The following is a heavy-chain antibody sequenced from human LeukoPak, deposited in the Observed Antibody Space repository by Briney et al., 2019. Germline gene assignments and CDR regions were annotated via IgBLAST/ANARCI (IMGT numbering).Heavy chain of an antibody. CDR1: GFAFSSYA. J-gene: IGHJ3*02. CDR2: ISGSGGST. D-gene: IGHD2-2*01. Sequence: GGSLRLSCAASGFAFSSYAMSWVRQAPGKGRGWVSAISGSGGSTYYADSVKGRFTISRDNSKNTLYLQMNSLRAEDTAVYYCAKGGGVPAARGAFDIWGQGTMVTVSS. CDR3: AKGGGVPAARGAFDI. V-gene: IGHV3-23*01.